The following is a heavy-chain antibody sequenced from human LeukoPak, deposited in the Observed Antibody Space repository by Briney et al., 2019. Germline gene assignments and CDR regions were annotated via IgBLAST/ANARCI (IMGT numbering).Heavy chain of an antibody. CDR3: ARAIRFGVDNWFDP. CDR2: IYTSGST. Sequence: SQTLSLTCTVSGGSISSSSYYWSWIRQPAGKGLEWIGRIYTSGSTNYNPSLKSRVTISVDTSKNQFSLKLSSVTAADTAVYYCARAIRFGVDNWFDPWGQGTLVTVSS. V-gene: IGHV4-61*02. CDR1: GGSISSSSYY. D-gene: IGHD3-10*01. J-gene: IGHJ5*02.